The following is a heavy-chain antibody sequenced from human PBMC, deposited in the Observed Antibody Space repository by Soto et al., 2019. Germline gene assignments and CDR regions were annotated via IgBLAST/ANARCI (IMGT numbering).Heavy chain of an antibody. D-gene: IGHD2-15*01. CDR3: ARGRLTTYCSGGSCYSGRFDY. J-gene: IGHJ4*02. CDR1: GGSFSGYY. CDR2: INHSGST. Sequence: SETLSLTCAVYGGSFSGYYWSWIRQPPGKGLEWIGEINHSGSTNYNPSLKSRVTISVDTSKNQFSLKLSSVTAADTAVYYCARGRLTTYCSGGSCYSGRFDYWGQGTLVT. V-gene: IGHV4-34*01.